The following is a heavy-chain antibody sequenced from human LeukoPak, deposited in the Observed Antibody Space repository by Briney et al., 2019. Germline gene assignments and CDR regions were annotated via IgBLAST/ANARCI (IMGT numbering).Heavy chain of an antibody. Sequence: PGGSLRLSYGASGFTFSTYGMSWVRQAPGKGLEWVSAISGSGGNTYYADSVKGRFTISRDNSKNSLYLQMNSLRAEDTAVYYCARDYGGSSPFDYWGQGTLVTVSS. V-gene: IGHV3-23*01. CDR1: GFTFSTYG. CDR3: ARDYGGSSPFDY. J-gene: IGHJ4*02. CDR2: ISGSGGNT. D-gene: IGHD4-23*01.